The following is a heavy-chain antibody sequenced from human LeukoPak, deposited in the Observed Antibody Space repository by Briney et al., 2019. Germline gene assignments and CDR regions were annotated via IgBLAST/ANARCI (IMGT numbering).Heavy chain of an antibody. CDR3: ARDLGDYYDSSGYYVAP. D-gene: IGHD3-22*01. CDR1: GFNFSSYS. J-gene: IGHJ5*02. Sequence: GGSLRLSCAASGFNFSSYSMNWVRQAPGKGLEWVSSISSSSSYIYYADSVKGRFTISRDNAKNSLYLQMNSLRAGDTAVYYCARDLGDYYDSSGYYVAPWGQGTLVTVSS. V-gene: IGHV3-21*01. CDR2: ISSSSSYI.